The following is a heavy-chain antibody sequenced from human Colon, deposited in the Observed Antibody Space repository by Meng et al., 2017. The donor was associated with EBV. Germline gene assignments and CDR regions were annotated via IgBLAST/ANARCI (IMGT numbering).Heavy chain of an antibody. V-gene: IGHV4-34*01. J-gene: IGHJ4*02. CDR3: ARGPGGSYYLYYFDY. Sequence: QGQLQQWGAGLFKPSETLALTCAVYGGSFSGYYWSWIRQPPAKGLDWIGEINHSGSTNYNPSLKSRVTISVDTSKKQFSLKLSSVTAADTAVYYCARGPGGSYYLYYFDYWGQGTLVTVSS. D-gene: IGHD1-26*01. CDR2: INHSGST. CDR1: GGSFSGYY.